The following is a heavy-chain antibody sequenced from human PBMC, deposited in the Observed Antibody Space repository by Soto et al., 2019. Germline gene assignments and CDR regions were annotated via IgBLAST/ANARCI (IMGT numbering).Heavy chain of an antibody. CDR2: IYYRGSAYYNPTAGT. CDR1: GGSISSGGYF. J-gene: IGHJ6*02. Sequence: QVQLQESGPGLVEPSQTLSLTCTVSGGSISSGGYFWSWTRQHPGKGLECIGYIYYRGSAYYNPTAGTFYNPSLECRVTISVDTSQNQFSLKLNSMTAADTALYYCARGFLEWLSHPYYGMDVWGQGTSVTVSS. D-gene: IGHD3-3*01. CDR3: ARGFLEWLSHPYYGMDV. V-gene: IGHV4-31*03.